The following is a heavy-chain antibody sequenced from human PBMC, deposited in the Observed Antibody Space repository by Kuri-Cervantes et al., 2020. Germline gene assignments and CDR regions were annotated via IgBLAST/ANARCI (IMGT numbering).Heavy chain of an antibody. J-gene: IGHJ2*01. CDR3: ARLTNWGSYWYFDL. CDR1: GGSISSYY. V-gene: IGHV4-59*12. Sequence: GSLRLSCTVSGGSISSYYWSWIRQPPGKGLEWIGYIYYSGSTNYNPSLKSRVTISVDTSKNQFSLKLSSVTAADTAVYYCARLTNWGSYWYFDLWGRGTLVTVSS. D-gene: IGHD7-27*01. CDR2: IYYSGST.